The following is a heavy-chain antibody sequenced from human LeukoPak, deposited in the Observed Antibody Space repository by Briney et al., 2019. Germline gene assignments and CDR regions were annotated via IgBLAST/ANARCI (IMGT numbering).Heavy chain of an antibody. CDR1: SGSISTYY. Sequence: SETLSLTCTVSSGSISTYYWSWIRQPPGKGLEWIGYLYDSGSTNYNPSLKSRVTISVDTSKNQFSLKLSSVTAADTAVYYCARERRYCSSTSCYGQGFDPWGQGTLVTVSS. J-gene: IGHJ5*02. D-gene: IGHD2-2*01. V-gene: IGHV4-59*01. CDR3: ARERRYCSSTSCYGQGFDP. CDR2: LYDSGST.